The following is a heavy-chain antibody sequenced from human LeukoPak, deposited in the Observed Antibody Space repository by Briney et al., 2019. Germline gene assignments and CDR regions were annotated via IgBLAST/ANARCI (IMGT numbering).Heavy chain of an antibody. CDR2: IYYSGST. CDR1: GGSISSYY. Sequence: PSETLSLTCTVSGGSISSYYWSWIRQPPGKGLEWIGYIYYSGSTNYNPSLKSRVTISVDTSKNQFSMKLSSVTAADTAVYYCARDVGHFDIWGQGTMVTVSS. J-gene: IGHJ3*02. V-gene: IGHV4-59*01. CDR3: ARDVGHFDI.